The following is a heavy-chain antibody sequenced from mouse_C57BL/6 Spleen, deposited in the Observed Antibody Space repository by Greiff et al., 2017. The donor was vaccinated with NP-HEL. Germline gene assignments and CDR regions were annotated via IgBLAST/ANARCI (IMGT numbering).Heavy chain of an antibody. Sequence: EVHLVESGGGLVKPGGSLKLSCAASGFTFSSYAMSWVRQTPEKRLEWVATISDGGSYTYYPDNVKGRFTISRDNAKNNLYLQMSHLKSEDTAMYYCAREEYYGNYVDYWGQGTTLTVSS. CDR2: ISDGGSYT. CDR1: GFTFSSYA. D-gene: IGHD2-1*01. CDR3: AREEYYGNYVDY. J-gene: IGHJ2*01. V-gene: IGHV5-4*01.